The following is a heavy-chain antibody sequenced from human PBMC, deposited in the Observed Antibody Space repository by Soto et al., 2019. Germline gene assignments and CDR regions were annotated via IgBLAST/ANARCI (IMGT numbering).Heavy chain of an antibody. CDR3: AKVMGNRGRMDAFDI. V-gene: IGHV3-23*01. CDR2: ISGSGGST. Sequence: PGGSLRLSCAASGFTFSSYAMSWVRQAPGKGLEWVSAISGSGGSTYYADSVKGRFTISRDNSKDTLYLQMNSLRAEDTAVYYCAKVMGNRGRMDAFDIWGQGTMVTVSS. CDR1: GFTFSSYA. D-gene: IGHD2-15*01. J-gene: IGHJ3*02.